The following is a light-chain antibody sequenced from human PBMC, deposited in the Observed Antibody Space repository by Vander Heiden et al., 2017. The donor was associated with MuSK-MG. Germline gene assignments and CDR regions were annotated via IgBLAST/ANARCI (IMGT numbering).Light chain of an antibody. CDR2: KAS. CDR3: QQYDTYSFT. Sequence: DIQMTQSPSTLSASVGDRVTITCRASQTISNWLAWYQQKPGKAPKLLMYKASSLESGVPSRFSSGGSGTEFTLTISSLQPDDLATYYCQQYDTYSFTFGPGTKVDIK. J-gene: IGKJ3*01. V-gene: IGKV1-5*03. CDR1: QTISNW.